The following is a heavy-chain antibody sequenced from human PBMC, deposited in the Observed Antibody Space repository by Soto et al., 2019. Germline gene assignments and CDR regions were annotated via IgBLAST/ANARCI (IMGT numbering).Heavy chain of an antibody. Sequence: EVQLEESGGALVQPGRSLRLSCAASGFTFDDYAMYWVRQVLGKGLEWVSSISWNSGNIDYADSVKGRFTTSRDNAENSLYLQMNSLRPEDTALYYCVRSKGGYSYGTQFDYWGQGTLVTVSS. CDR3: VRSKGGYSYGTQFDY. V-gene: IGHV3-9*01. CDR1: GFTFDDYA. CDR2: ISWNSGNI. J-gene: IGHJ4*02. D-gene: IGHD5-18*01.